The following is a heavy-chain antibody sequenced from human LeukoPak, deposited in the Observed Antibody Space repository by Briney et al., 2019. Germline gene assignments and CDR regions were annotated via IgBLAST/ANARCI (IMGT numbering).Heavy chain of an antibody. Sequence: GGSLRLSCAVSGFTSSSHWMSWVRQAPGKGLEWVANINQDGSQRYYVDSAKGRFTISRDNAKNSLYLQMDSLRVEDTALYYCARDGFDAGIYFDYWGQGALVTVSS. V-gene: IGHV3-7*01. J-gene: IGHJ4*02. CDR2: INQDGSQR. CDR3: ARDGFDAGIYFDY. D-gene: IGHD3-9*01. CDR1: GFTSSSHW.